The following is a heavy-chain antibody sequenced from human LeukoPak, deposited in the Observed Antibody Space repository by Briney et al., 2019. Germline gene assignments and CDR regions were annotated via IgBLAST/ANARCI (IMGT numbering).Heavy chain of an antibody. J-gene: IGHJ3*01. CDR2: ISAYNGNT. Sequence: ASVKVSCKASGYTFTSYGTTWVRQAPGQGLEWMGWISAYNGNTNYAQKLQGRVTMTTDTSTSTAYMELRSLTSDDTAVYYCARDRPRIAVVGIVWGQGTMVTVSS. CDR1: GYTFTSYG. V-gene: IGHV1-18*01. D-gene: IGHD6-19*01. CDR3: ARDRPRIAVVGIV.